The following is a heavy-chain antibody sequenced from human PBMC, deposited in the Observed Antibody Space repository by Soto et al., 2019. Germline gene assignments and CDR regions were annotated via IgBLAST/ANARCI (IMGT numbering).Heavy chain of an antibody. CDR1: GYTFTGYA. CDR2: INAGNGNT. J-gene: IGHJ4*02. V-gene: IGHV1-3*05. CDR3: ERAVAVPVDFDY. D-gene: IGHD6-19*01. Sequence: QVKLVQSGAEEKKPGASVKVSCKASGYTFTGYAMHWVRQAPGQRLEWMGWINAGNGNTNYSQKFQGRVTITRDKSASTAYIELSSLRSEDMAVYYCERAVAVPVDFDYWGQGTLVTVSS.